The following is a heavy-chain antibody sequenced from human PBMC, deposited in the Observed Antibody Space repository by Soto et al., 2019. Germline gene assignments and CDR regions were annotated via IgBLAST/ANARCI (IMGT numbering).Heavy chain of an antibody. CDR2: IIPIFGTR. CDR3: ASGVGYCSINTCYAPVDP. D-gene: IGHD2-2*01. J-gene: IGHJ5*02. Sequence: QVQLVQSGAEVKKPGSSVKVSCKASGDTFSSYAISWVRQAPGEGLEWMGDIIPIFGTRNYAQKFQGRVTITADESTSTAYMELSSLRSEDTAVYYCASGVGYCSINTCYAPVDPWGQGTLVTVSS. CDR1: GDTFSSYA. V-gene: IGHV1-69*01.